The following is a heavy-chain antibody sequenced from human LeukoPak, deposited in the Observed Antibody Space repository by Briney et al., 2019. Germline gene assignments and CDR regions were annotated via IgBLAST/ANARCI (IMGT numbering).Heavy chain of an antibody. CDR2: IYYSGST. J-gene: IGHJ3*02. D-gene: IGHD2-21*01. CDR1: GGSISSSSYY. V-gene: IGHV4-39*01. Sequence: PSETLSLTCTVSGGSISSSSYYWGWIRQPPGKGLEWIVSIYYSGSTYYNPSVKSRVTISVDTSKNQFSLKLSSVTAADTAVYYCVVVTVDAFDIWGQGTMVTVSS. CDR3: VVVTVDAFDI.